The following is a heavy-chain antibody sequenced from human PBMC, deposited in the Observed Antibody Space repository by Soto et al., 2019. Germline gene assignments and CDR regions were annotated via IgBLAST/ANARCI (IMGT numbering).Heavy chain of an antibody. V-gene: IGHV3-33*06. D-gene: IGHD3-10*01. CDR1: GFTFGNYG. CDR2: IWYDGSNK. J-gene: IGHJ4*02. CDR3: AKDARRISVPPLAEY. Sequence: QVQLVESGGGVVQPGKSLRLSCAASGFTFGNYGMHWVRQAPGKGLEWVAVIWYDGSNKYYAASVKGRFTISRDNSKNPVCVLRTTLGVENRGVYLWAKDARRISVPPLAEYWGQGPLVTVSS.